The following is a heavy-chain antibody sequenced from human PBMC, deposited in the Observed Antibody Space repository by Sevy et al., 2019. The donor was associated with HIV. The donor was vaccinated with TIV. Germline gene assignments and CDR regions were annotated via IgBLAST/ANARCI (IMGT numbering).Heavy chain of an antibody. D-gene: IGHD3-22*01. Sequence: SETLSLTCIVSGGSISSSLYYWGWIRQPPGKGLEWIATLYYTGSIYYNPSLRTRLTISADSSQNQFSLKLSSVTAADTALCFCARTQGGSTDGGDSSSYYYEGDHYFDLWGQGLLVTVSS. CDR1: GGSISSSLYY. CDR2: LYYTGSI. V-gene: IGHV4-39*01. J-gene: IGHJ4*02. CDR3: ARTQGGSTDGGDSSSYYYEGDHYFDL.